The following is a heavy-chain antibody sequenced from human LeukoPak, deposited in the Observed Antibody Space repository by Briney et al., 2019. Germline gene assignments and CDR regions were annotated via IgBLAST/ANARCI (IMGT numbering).Heavy chain of an antibody. CDR2: IYYSGST. V-gene: IGHV4-61*01. CDR3: ARTTEGYCRSTSCYGFYYSYYMDV. CDR1: GGSISSGSYY. D-gene: IGHD2-2*01. J-gene: IGHJ6*03. Sequence: SQTLSLTCTVSGGSISSGSYYWSWIRQPPGKGLEWIGYIYYSGSTNYNPSLKSRVTISVDTSKNQFSLKLRSVTAADTAVYFCARTTEGYCRSTSCYGFYYSYYMDVWGKGTTVTIFS.